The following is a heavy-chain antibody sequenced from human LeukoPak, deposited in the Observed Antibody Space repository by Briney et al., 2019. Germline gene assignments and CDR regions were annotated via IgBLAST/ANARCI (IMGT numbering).Heavy chain of an antibody. Sequence: GSLRLSCAASGFTFRNYWMSWVRQVPGKGLEWVVNINEGGNEKNYVDSVKGRFTASRDNAQNSLYLQMNSLKASDTAMYYCARVVSGYDFYFDYWGQGTLVTVSS. J-gene: IGHJ4*02. CDR1: GFTFRNYW. V-gene: IGHV3-7*03. CDR3: ARVVSGYDFYFDY. CDR2: INEGGNEK. D-gene: IGHD5-12*01.